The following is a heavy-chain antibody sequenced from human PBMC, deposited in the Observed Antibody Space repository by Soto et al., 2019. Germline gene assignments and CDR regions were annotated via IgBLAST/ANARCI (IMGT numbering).Heavy chain of an antibody. CDR3: ARWYGGEAYGLDV. V-gene: IGHV1-8*01. CDR1: GYTFANYG. Sequence: QVQLVQSGAEVKKPGASVKVSCKASGYTFANYGIHWVRQATGQGLEWLGWMNTDSGNTGYAQRLQGRVTMTRETFTSTAYLEVTSLGSEDTAVYFCARWYGGEAYGLDVWGQGTTVTVSS. CDR2: MNTDSGNT. J-gene: IGHJ6*02. D-gene: IGHD4-17*01.